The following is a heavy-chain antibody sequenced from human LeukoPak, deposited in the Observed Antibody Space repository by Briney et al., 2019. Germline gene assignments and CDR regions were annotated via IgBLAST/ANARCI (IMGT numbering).Heavy chain of an antibody. CDR2: INWNGGST. J-gene: IGHJ4*02. D-gene: IGHD5-18*01. CDR3: ARGFTAGNFDY. V-gene: IGHV3-20*01. CDR1: GFTFDNYG. Sequence: GGSLRLSCAASGFTFDNYGMSWVRQAPGKGLEWVSSINWNGGSTGYADSVKGRFTISRDNAKNSLYLQMNSLRAEDTALNHCARGFTAGNFDYWGQGTLVTVSS.